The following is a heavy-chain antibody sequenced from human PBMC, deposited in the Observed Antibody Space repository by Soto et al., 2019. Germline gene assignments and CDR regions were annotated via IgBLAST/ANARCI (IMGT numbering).Heavy chain of an antibody. CDR3: ARTSVVVPAAAFNWFDP. CDR2: ISAYNGNT. CDR1: GYTFTSYG. V-gene: IGHV1-18*01. J-gene: IGHJ5*02. D-gene: IGHD2-2*01. Sequence: ASVKVSCKASGYTFTSYGISWVRQAPGQGLEWMGWISAYNGNTNYVQKLQGRVTMTTDTSTSTAYMELRSLRSDDTAVYYCARTSVVVPAAAFNWFDPWGQGTLVTVSS.